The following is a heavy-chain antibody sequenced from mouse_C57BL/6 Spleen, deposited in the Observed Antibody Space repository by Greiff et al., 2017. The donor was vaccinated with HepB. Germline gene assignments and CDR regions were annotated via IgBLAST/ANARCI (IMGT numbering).Heavy chain of an antibody. CDR3: ARPIYDGFFDY. CDR2: IHPNSGST. J-gene: IGHJ2*01. D-gene: IGHD2-3*01. Sequence: VQLQQSGAELVKPGASVKLSCKASGYTFTSYWMHWVKQRPGQGLEWIGMIHPNSGSTNYNEKFKSKATLTVDKSSSTAYMQLSSLTSEDSAVYYCARPIYDGFFDYGGQGTTLTVSS. V-gene: IGHV1-64*01. CDR1: GYTFTSYW.